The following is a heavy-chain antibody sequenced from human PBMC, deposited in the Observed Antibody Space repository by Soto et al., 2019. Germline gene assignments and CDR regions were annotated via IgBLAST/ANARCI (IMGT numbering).Heavy chain of an antibody. CDR1: GDSISGSPYY. J-gene: IGHJ4*02. V-gene: IGHV4-39*01. CDR2: IFHDGYI. D-gene: IGHD6-13*01. CDR3: ARLQTAVPHY. Sequence: QVQLQESGPGLVMPSETLSLTCSVSGDSISGSPYYWGWIRQPPGKRLEWIGSIFHDGYIVYTPSLKSRVTISVDTSKNQFSLKLTSVAAADTARYFCARLQTAVPHYWGQGVLVTVSS.